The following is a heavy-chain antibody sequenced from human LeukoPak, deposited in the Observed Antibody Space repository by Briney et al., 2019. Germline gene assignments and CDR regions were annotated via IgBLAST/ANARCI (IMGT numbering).Heavy chain of an antibody. V-gene: IGHV4-31*03. CDR2: IYYSGST. CDR1: GGSISSGGYY. CDR3: ARAERQEGRAFDI. J-gene: IGHJ3*02. Sequence: SETLSLTCTVSGGSISSGGYYWSWIRQHPGKGLEWFGYIYYSGSTYYNPSLKSRVTISVDTSKNQFSLKLSSVTAADTAVYYCARAERQEGRAFDIWGQGTMVTVSS.